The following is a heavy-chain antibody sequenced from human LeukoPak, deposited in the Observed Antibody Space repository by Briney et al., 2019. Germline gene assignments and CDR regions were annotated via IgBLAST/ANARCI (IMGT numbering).Heavy chain of an antibody. D-gene: IGHD2-2*02. CDR1: GYSISSGYY. CDR3: AGGGIVVVPAAIDGRDY. V-gene: IGHV4-38-2*01. J-gene: IGHJ4*02. CDR2: IYHSGST. Sequence: PSETLSLTCAVSGYSISSGYYWGWIRPPPGKGLEWIGSIYHSGSTYYNPSLKRRVTISVDTSNNQFSLKLSSVTAADTAVYYCAGGGIVVVPAAIDGRDYWGQGTLVTVSS.